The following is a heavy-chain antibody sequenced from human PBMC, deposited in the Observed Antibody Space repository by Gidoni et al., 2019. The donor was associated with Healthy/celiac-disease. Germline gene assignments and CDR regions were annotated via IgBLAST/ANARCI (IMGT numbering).Heavy chain of an antibody. J-gene: IGHJ4*02. D-gene: IGHD6-19*01. CDR3: AKWVLSSGWYLEDY. V-gene: IGHV3-30*18. Sequence: QVQLVESGGGVVQPGRSLRLPCAASGFTFSSYGMHWVRQAPGKGLEWVAVISYDGSNKYYADSVKGRFTISRDNSKNTLYLQMNSLRAEDTAVYYCAKWVLSSGWYLEDYWGQGTLVTVSS. CDR1: GFTFSSYG. CDR2: ISYDGSNK.